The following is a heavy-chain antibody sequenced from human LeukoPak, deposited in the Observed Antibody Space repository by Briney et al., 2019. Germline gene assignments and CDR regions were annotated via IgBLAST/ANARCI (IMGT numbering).Heavy chain of an antibody. D-gene: IGHD5-12*01. CDR3: ARDSGYSGYSDY. Sequence: GGSLRLSCAASGFTFSDYYMSWIRQAPGKGLEWVSYISSSSSYTDYADSVKGRFTISRDNAKNSLNLEMNSLRAEDTAVYYCARDSGYSGYSDYWGQGTLVTVSS. CDR2: ISSSSSYT. CDR1: GFTFSDYY. V-gene: IGHV3-11*05. J-gene: IGHJ4*02.